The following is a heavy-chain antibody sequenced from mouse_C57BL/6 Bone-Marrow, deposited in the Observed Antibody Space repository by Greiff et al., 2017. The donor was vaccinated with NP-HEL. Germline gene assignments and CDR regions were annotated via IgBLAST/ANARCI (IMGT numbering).Heavy chain of an antibody. CDR2: IDPENGDT. CDR3: TTEEYYAMDY. Sequence: VQLQQSGAELVRPGASVKLSCTASGFNIKDDYMHWVKQRPEQGLEWIGWIDPENGDTEYASKFQGKATITADTSSNTAYLQLSSLTSKDTAVYYCTTEEYYAMDYWGQGTSVTVSS. J-gene: IGHJ4*01. V-gene: IGHV14-4*01. CDR1: GFNIKDDY.